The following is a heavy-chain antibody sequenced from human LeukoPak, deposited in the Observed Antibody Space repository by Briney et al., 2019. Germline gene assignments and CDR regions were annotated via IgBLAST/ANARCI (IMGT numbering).Heavy chain of an antibody. V-gene: IGHV4-30-2*01. Sequence: PSETLSLTCAVSGGSISSGGYCWSWLRQPPGKGLEWIGYIYHSGSTYYNPYLKSPVTISVDRSKNQFSLKLSSVTAADTAVYYCARGRIGDYYCYYGMDVWGQGTTVTVSS. CDR2: IYHSGST. CDR1: GGSISSGGYC. D-gene: IGHD2-15*01. J-gene: IGHJ6*02. CDR3: ARGRIGDYYCYYGMDV.